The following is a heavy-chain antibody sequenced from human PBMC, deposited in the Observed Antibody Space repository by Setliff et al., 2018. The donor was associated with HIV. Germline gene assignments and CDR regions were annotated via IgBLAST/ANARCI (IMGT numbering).Heavy chain of an antibody. CDR3: AKGVFDV. CDR2: ITGNGRST. V-gene: IGHV3-23*01. D-gene: IGHD3-10*01. CDR1: GLTFSSYA. J-gene: IGHJ2*01. Sequence: PGGSLRLSCAASGLTFSSYAMTWVRQAPGRGLEWVSGITGNGRSTYYADSVRGRFTISRDNSKNTLFLQMNSLRVEDTAIYYCAKGVFDVWGRGTPVTVSS.